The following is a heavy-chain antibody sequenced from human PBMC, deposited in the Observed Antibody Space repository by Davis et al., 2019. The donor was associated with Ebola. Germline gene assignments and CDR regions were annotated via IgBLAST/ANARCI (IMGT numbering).Heavy chain of an antibody. V-gene: IGHV3-23*01. CDR3: AKDEAYGDYLYYYGMDV. D-gene: IGHD4-17*01. CDR1: GFTFSSYA. J-gene: IGHJ6*02. Sequence: GGSLRLSCAASGFTFSSYAMSWVRQAPGKGLEWVSAISGSGGSTYYADSVKGRFTIPRDNSKNTLYLQMNSLRAEDTAVYYCAKDEAYGDYLYYYGMDVWGQGTTVTVSS. CDR2: ISGSGGST.